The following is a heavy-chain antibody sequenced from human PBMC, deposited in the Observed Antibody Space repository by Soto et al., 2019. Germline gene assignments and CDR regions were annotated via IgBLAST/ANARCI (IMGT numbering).Heavy chain of an antibody. CDR2: IYHSGST. CDR1: GGSISSGGYS. D-gene: IGHD2-2*01. Sequence: SETLSLTCAVSGGSISSGGYSWSWIRQPPGKGLEWIGYIYHSGSTYYNPSLKSRVTISVDRSKNQFSLRLSSVTAADTAVYYCARVPDRWGQGTLVTVS. V-gene: IGHV4-30-2*01. CDR3: ARVPDR. J-gene: IGHJ5*02.